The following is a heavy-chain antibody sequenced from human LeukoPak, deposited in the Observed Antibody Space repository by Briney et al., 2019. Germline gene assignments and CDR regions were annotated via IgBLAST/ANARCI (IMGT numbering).Heavy chain of an antibody. CDR1: GGSISYYY. CDR3: VRHAATRHNYGMDV. CDR2: IYHSGST. V-gene: IGHV4-59*08. J-gene: IGHJ6*02. D-gene: IGHD2-15*01. Sequence: SETLSLTCTVSGGSISYYYWSWIRQPTGKGLEWIGHIYHSGSTNYNPSFKSRVTISVDTSKNHFSLELSSVTAADTAVYYCVRHAATRHNYGMDVWGRGTTVTVSS.